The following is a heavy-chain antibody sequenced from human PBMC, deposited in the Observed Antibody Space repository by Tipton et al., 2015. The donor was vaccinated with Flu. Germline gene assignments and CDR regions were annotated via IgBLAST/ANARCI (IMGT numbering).Heavy chain of an antibody. CDR1: GGSISSYY. Sequence: TLSLTCTVSGGSISSYYWSWIRQPPGKGLEWIGYIYYSGSTNYNPSLKSRVTISVDTSKNQFSLKLSSVTAADTAVYYCARGYSSGWYNWYFDLWGRGTLATVSS. V-gene: IGHV4-59*01. CDR2: IYYSGST. CDR3: ARGYSSGWYNWYFDL. D-gene: IGHD6-19*01. J-gene: IGHJ2*01.